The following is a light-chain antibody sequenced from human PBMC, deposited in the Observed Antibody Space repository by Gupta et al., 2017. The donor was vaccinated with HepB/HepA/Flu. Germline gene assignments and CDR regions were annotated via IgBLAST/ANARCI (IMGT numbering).Light chain of an antibody. Sequence: QAGLTQPPSVSKALRQTATLTCTGDNNNGGNQGAVWLQQHPAHPPKRLFVCNNNRPSGISDRFFASRSGNTASLTTTGLQPEDEADDYCYESDTSISARVFGSGTKVTVL. CDR1: NNNGGNQG. CDR3: YESDTSISARV. V-gene: IGLV10-54*04. CDR2: CNN. J-gene: IGLJ1*01.